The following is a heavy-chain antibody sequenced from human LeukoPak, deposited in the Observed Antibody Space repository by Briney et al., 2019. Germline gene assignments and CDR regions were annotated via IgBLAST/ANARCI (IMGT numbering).Heavy chain of an antibody. CDR3: ARLKINHGWKGGMDY. Sequence: GGSLRLSCAASGFTFDDHGMTWVRQVPGKGLEWVSNINWNGATTNYADSVKGRFTISRDNAKNSLYLQMSNLRAEDTAFYYCARLKINHGWKGGMDYWGQGTLVTVSS. V-gene: IGHV3-20*04. CDR2: INWNGATT. CDR1: GFTFDDHG. J-gene: IGHJ4*02. D-gene: IGHD1-1*01.